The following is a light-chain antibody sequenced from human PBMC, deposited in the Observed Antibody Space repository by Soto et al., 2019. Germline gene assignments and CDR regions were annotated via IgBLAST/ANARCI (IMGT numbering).Light chain of an antibody. Sequence: EIEMTQSPATLSLAPGERVTLSCRASESVSTNLAWYQQKPGQAPRLLIYGASSRATGIPDRFSGSGSGTDFTLTIRRLEPEDFAVYYCQQYGSSYPWTFGQGTKVDIK. CDR1: ESVSTN. CDR3: QQYGSSYPWT. V-gene: IGKV3-20*01. J-gene: IGKJ1*01. CDR2: GAS.